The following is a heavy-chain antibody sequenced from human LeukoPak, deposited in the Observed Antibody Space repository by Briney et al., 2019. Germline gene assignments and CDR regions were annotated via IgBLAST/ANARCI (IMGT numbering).Heavy chain of an antibody. CDR2: ISHDGSQT. CDR1: GFPFSSWP. D-gene: IGHD3-3*01. Sequence: GTSLRLSCAASGFPFSSWPVDWVRQAPGRGLEWITTISHDGSQTYYADSVKGRFIISRDNSKNTLSLQMNSLRAEDTAVYYCARVLPLDYDFWSGYPRTLGMDVWGQGTTVTVSS. J-gene: IGHJ6*02. CDR3: ARVLPLDYDFWSGYPRTLGMDV. V-gene: IGHV3-33*05.